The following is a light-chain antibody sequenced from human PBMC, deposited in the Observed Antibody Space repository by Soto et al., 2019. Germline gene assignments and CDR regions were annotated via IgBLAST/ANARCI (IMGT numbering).Light chain of an antibody. CDR2: EVD. CDR1: SSDVGAYHY. Sequence: QSVLTQPPSASESPGQSVTISCSGTSSDVGAYHYVSWYQHHPGRAPKLLIYEVDKRPPGVPGRFTGSKCGSTASLTVSGLQADDEADYYCLAHGGRKGYVVGTGTKVTVL. CDR3: LAHGGRKGYV. J-gene: IGLJ1*01. V-gene: IGLV2-8*01.